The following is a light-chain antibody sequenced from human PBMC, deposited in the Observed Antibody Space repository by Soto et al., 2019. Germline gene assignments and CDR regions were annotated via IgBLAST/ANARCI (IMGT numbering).Light chain of an antibody. CDR1: QSVSSSF. CDR3: QQYDSSPLT. V-gene: IGKV3-20*01. CDR2: GAS. J-gene: IGKJ4*01. Sequence: EIVLTQSPGTLSLSPGERATLSCRASQSVSSSFLAWYQQKPGQAPRLLIYGASSRATGIPDRFSGSGSGTDFPPTISRLQPEDLAVYYYQQYDSSPLTFGGGTKVEIK.